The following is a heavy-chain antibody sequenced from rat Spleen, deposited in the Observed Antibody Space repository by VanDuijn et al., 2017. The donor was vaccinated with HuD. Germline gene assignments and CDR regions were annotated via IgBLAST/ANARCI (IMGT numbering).Heavy chain of an antibody. CDR2: ITSSGGTT. D-gene: IGHD1-9*01. CDR1: GFTFNDYY. V-gene: IGHV5-27*01. Sequence: EVQLVESGGGLVQPGRSLKLSCVASGFTFNDYYMAWVRQAPTKGLEWVAYITSSGGTTHYRDSVKGRFTISRDNAKSTLYLQIDSLRSEDTATYYCTTGDYGYTRLFAYWGQGTLVTVSS. J-gene: IGHJ3*01. CDR3: TTGDYGYTRLFAY.